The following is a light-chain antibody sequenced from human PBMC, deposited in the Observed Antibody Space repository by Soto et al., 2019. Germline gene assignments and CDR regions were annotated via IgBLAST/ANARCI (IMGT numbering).Light chain of an antibody. Sequence: QSVLTQPPSASGTPGQRVTISCSGSSSNIGSNYVYWYQQLPGTAPKLLIYSNNQRPSGVPDRFSGSKSRTSASLAISGLRSEDEADYYCAAWDDSLVGVFGTGTKVTVL. J-gene: IGLJ1*01. CDR3: AAWDDSLVGV. V-gene: IGLV1-47*02. CDR1: SSNIGSNY. CDR2: SNN.